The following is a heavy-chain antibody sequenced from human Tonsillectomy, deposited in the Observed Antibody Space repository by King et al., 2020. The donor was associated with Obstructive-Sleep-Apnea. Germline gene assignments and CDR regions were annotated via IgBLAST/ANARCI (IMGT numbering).Heavy chain of an antibody. J-gene: IGHJ4*02. CDR3: ALSPVGGYGGVRGFDY. Sequence: QLQESGPGLVKPSGTLSLTCAVSGGSISSSNWWSWVRQPPGKGLEGSGEIYHSGSTNYNPSLKSRVTISVDKSKNQFSLKLSSLPAADTAVYYCALSPVGGYGGVRGFDYWGQGTLVTVSS. D-gene: IGHD5-12*01. CDR2: IYHSGST. CDR1: GGSISSSNW. V-gene: IGHV4-4*02.